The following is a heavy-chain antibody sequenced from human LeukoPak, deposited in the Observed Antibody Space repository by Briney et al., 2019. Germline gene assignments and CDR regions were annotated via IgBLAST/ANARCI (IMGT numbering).Heavy chain of an antibody. Sequence: GGSLRLSCAASGFTFSSYSMNWVRQAPGKGLEWVSSVSSSSSYIYYADSVKGRFTISRDNAKNSLYLQMNSLRAEDTAVYYCARVNRRDGYKILSPRTLDYWGQGTLVTVSS. CDR1: GFTFSSYS. D-gene: IGHD5-24*01. CDR3: ARVNRRDGYKILSPRTLDY. J-gene: IGHJ4*02. V-gene: IGHV3-21*01. CDR2: VSSSSSYI.